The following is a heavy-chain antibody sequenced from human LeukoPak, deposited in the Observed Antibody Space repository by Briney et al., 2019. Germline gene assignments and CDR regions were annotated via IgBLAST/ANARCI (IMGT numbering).Heavy chain of an antibody. CDR1: GFSFSDYY. D-gene: IGHD1-26*01. CDR2: IDTRSNPI. J-gene: IGHJ4*02. Sequence: GGSLRLSCAASGFSFSDYYMSWIRQAPGMGLEWISYIDTRSNPIYYADSVKGRFTISRDEAKNSLYLPMNSLRDEATAVYFCAREAGGSGRDFDYWGQGILVTVSS. CDR3: AREAGGSGRDFDY. V-gene: IGHV3-11*01.